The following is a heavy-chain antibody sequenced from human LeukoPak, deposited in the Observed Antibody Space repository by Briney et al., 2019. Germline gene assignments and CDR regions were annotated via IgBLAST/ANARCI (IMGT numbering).Heavy chain of an antibody. J-gene: IGHJ3*02. V-gene: IGHV4-39*01. CDR3: ASFADSSGWYGNAFDI. D-gene: IGHD6-19*01. CDR1: GGSISSSSYY. Sequence: SETLSLTCTASGGSISSSSYYWGWIRQPPGKGLEWIGSIYYSGSTYYNPSLKSRVTISVDTSKNQFSLKLSSVTAADTAVYYCASFADSSGWYGNAFDIWGQGTMVTVSS. CDR2: IYYSGST.